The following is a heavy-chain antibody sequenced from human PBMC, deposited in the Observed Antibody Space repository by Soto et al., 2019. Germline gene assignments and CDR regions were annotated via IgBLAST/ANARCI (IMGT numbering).Heavy chain of an antibody. V-gene: IGHV3-23*01. D-gene: IGHD3-22*01. CDR1: GFTFSSYA. J-gene: IGHJ4*02. CDR2: ISGSGGST. CDR3: AKAGPYDSSGYYYVVSFDY. Sequence: GGSLRLSCAASGFTFSSYAMSWVRQAPGKGLEWVSAISGSGGSTYYADSVKGRFTISRDNSKNTLYLQMNSLRAEDTAVYYCAKAGPYDSSGYYYVVSFDYWGQGTLVTVGS.